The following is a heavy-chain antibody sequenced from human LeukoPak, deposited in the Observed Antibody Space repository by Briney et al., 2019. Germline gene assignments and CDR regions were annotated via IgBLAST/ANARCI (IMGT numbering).Heavy chain of an antibody. CDR1: GGTFSSYA. J-gene: IGHJ4*02. CDR3: ARGRSPYCSGGSCYAFNGRYFDY. Sequence: ASVKVSCKASGGTFSSYAISWVRQAPGQGLEWMGGIIPIFGTANYAQKSQGRVTITADESTSTAYMELSSLRSKDTAVYYCARGRSPYCSGGSCYAFNGRYFDYWGQGTLVTVSS. CDR2: IIPIFGTA. D-gene: IGHD2-15*01. V-gene: IGHV1-69*13.